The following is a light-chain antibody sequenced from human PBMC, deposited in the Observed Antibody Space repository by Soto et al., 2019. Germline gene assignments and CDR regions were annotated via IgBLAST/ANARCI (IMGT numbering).Light chain of an antibody. CDR3: QQYGSSPPVT. V-gene: IGKV3-20*01. CDR1: QSVSSSY. Sequence: EIVLAPSPGTPSLSPGERATLSCRARQSVSSSYLAWYQQKPGQAPRLLIYGASSRATGIPDRFSGSGSGTDFTLTISRLEPEDFAVYYCQQYGSSPPVTFGGGTKVDIK. CDR2: GAS. J-gene: IGKJ4*01.